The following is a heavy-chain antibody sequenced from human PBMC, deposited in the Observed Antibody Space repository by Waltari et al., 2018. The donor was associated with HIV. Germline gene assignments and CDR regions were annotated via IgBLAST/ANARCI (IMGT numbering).Heavy chain of an antibody. D-gene: IGHD6-13*01. J-gene: IGHJ4*02. Sequence: EVQLLESGGGLVQPGGSLRLSCAASGFTFSSFAMFWVRQAPGKGLEWVSAISGSGGSTYYADFVKGRFTISRDNSRTTLSLQMNSLRAEDTAVYYCAKDPFSSSWYLNYFDYWGQGTLVTVSS. CDR2: ISGSGGST. CDR3: AKDPFSSSWYLNYFDY. CDR1: GFTFSSFA. V-gene: IGHV3-23*01.